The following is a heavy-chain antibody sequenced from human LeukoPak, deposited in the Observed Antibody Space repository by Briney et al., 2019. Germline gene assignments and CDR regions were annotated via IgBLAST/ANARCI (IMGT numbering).Heavy chain of an antibody. CDR1: GFTFSNYG. D-gene: IGHD5-12*01. J-gene: IGHJ6*02. CDR2: ISYDGSNK. CDR3: AKDLYGGYAYYYYGMDV. Sequence: GGSLRLSCAASGFTFSNYGMHWVRQAPGKGLEWVAVISYDGSNKYYADSVKGRFTISRDNSKNTLYLQMNSLRAEDTAAYYCAKDLYGGYAYYYYGMDVWGQGTTVTVSS. V-gene: IGHV3-30*18.